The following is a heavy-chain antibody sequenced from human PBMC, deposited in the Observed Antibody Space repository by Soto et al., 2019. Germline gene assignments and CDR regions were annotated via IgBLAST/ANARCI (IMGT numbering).Heavy chain of an antibody. J-gene: IGHJ5*02. D-gene: IGHD6-19*01. Sequence: PSETLSLTCTVSGGSISSSSYYWGWIRQPPGKGLEWIGSIYYSGSTYYNPSLKSRVTISVDTSKNQFSLKLSSVTAADTAVYYCARNHYFSGGFDPWGQGTLVTVSS. CDR2: IYYSGST. V-gene: IGHV4-39*01. CDR3: ARNHYFSGGFDP. CDR1: GGSISSSSYY.